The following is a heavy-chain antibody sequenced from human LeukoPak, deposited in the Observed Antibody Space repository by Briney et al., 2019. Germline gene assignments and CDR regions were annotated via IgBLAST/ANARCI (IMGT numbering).Heavy chain of an antibody. V-gene: IGHV4-59*01. Sequence: PSETPYLTCTVSGGSISSYYWSWIRQPPGKGLEWIGYIYYSGSTNYNPSLKSRVTISVDTSKNQFSLKLSSVTAADTAVYYCARGHSSGWYLFDYWGQGTLVTVSS. CDR2: IYYSGST. D-gene: IGHD6-19*01. CDR3: ARGHSSGWYLFDY. CDR1: GGSISSYY. J-gene: IGHJ4*02.